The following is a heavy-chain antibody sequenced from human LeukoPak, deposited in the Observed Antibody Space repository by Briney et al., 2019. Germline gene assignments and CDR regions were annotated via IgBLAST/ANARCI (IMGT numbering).Heavy chain of an antibody. D-gene: IGHD4-23*01. CDR1: GFTFSTYE. J-gene: IGHJ4*02. CDR3: AREEDGGNSGDY. V-gene: IGHV3-48*03. Sequence: PGGSLRLSCAASGFTFSTYEMNWVRQAPGKGLEWVSYISSSGSTIYYADSVKGRFTISRDNSKNTLYLQMNSLRAEDTAVYYCAREEDGGNSGDYWGQGTLVTVSS. CDR2: ISSSGSTI.